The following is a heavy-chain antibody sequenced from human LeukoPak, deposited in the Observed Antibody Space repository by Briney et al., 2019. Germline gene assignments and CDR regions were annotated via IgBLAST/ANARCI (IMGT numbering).Heavy chain of an antibody. Sequence: PGRSLRLSCAASGFTFSSYAMTWVRQAPGKGLEWVSAISGSAISTYYAASVKGRFTISRDSSKNTLYLQMNSLRAEDTAVYYCAKGDRIVVVPAASWFDPWGQGTLVTVSS. CDR1: GFTFSSYA. CDR2: ISGSAIST. CDR3: AKGDRIVVVPAASWFDP. J-gene: IGHJ5*02. V-gene: IGHV3-23*01. D-gene: IGHD2-2*01.